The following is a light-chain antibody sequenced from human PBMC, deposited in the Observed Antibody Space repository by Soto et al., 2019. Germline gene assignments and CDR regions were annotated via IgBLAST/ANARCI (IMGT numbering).Light chain of an antibody. CDR1: QSLSSRS. Sequence: EIVLTQSPVTLSFSPLERATISCRASQSLSSRSLAWYQQKVGQAPRLLIYGTSSRATGIADRFSGSGSGTDFTLAISRVEPEDFAVYYCQKYDTSVFTFGPGTKGDIK. CDR2: GTS. CDR3: QKYDTSVFT. V-gene: IGKV3-20*01. J-gene: IGKJ3*01.